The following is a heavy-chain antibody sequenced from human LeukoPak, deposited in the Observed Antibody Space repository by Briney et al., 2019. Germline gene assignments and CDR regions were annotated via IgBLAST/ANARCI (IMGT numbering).Heavy chain of an antibody. J-gene: IGHJ5*02. CDR3: ARDVPHNWFDT. Sequence: GGSLRLFCAASGITFGNNWMHWVRQGPGKGLVWISRINSDGGGAIYADSVKGRFTVSRDNAKNTLYLQMNSLRAEDTAVYYCARDVPHNWFDTWGQGTLVTVSS. CDR1: GITFGNNW. V-gene: IGHV3-74*01. CDR2: INSDGGGA.